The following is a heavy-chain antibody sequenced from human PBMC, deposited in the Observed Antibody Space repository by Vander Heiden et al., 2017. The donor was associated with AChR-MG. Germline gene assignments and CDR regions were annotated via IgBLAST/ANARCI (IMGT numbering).Heavy chain of an antibody. V-gene: IGHV1-69*01. Sequence: QVQPGQSGADVKKPGSSVNVPCQASCSTLTSYAISWVRQAPGQGLEWMGGIIPICGTANYAQKFQGRVTITADESTSTAYMELSSLRSEDTAVYYCARGTRYSSSRTHTICDYWGQGTLVTVSS. CDR3: ARGTRYSSSRTHTICDY. CDR2: IIPICGTA. D-gene: IGHD6-6*01. CDR1: CSTLTSYA. J-gene: IGHJ4*02.